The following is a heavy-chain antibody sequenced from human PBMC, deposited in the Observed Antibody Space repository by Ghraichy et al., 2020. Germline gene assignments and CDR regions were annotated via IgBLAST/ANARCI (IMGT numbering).Heavy chain of an antibody. J-gene: IGHJ4*02. CDR1: GGSISSYY. D-gene: IGHD1-26*01. CDR2: IYYSGST. V-gene: IGHV4-59*01. Sequence: SQTLSLTCTVSGGSISSYYWSWIRQPPGKGLEWIGYIYYSGSTNYNPSLKSRVTISVDTSKNQFSLKLSSVTAADTAVYYCARGLGGSYHYWGQGTLVTVSS. CDR3: ARGLGGSYHY.